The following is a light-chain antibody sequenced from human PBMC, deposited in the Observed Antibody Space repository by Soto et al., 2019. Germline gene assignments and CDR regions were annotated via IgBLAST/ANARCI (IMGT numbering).Light chain of an antibody. CDR3: LQHNNYPRA. Sequence: DIQMTQSPSSLSASVGDRVTITCRASQDIGKDLGWYQQRPGKAPKRLIYAASSLQSGVPSRFIGSGSGTEFILTISSLQPEDFATYYCLQHNNYPRAFGQGTKVEIK. CDR2: AAS. CDR1: QDIGKD. V-gene: IGKV1-17*01. J-gene: IGKJ1*01.